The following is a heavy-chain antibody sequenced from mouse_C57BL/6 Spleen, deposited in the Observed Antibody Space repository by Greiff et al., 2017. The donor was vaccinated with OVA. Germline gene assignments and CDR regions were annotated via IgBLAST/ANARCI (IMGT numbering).Heavy chain of an antibody. V-gene: IGHV5-4*01. J-gene: IGHJ3*01. CDR2: ISAGGSYT. CDR1: GFTFSSYA. CDR3: AREYYGSSPWFAY. D-gene: IGHD1-1*01. Sequence: EVQGVESGGGLVKPGGSLKLSCAASGFTFSSYAMSWVRPTPEKRLAWVATISAGGSYTYYPDNVKGRFTISRDNAKNNLYLQMSHLKSEDTAMYYCAREYYGSSPWFAYWGQGTLVTVSA.